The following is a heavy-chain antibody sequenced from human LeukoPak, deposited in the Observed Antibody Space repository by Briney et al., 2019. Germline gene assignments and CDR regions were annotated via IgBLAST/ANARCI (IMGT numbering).Heavy chain of an antibody. CDR1: GFTFSSYG. Sequence: GSLRLSCAASGFTFSSYGMHWVRQAPGKGLEWVAFIRYDGSNKYYADSVKGRFTISRDNSKNTLYLQMNSLRAEDTAFYYCARAGGSRYYYAMDVWGQGTTVTVSS. V-gene: IGHV3-30*02. CDR2: IRYDGSNK. D-gene: IGHD3-16*01. J-gene: IGHJ6*02. CDR3: ARAGGSRYYYAMDV.